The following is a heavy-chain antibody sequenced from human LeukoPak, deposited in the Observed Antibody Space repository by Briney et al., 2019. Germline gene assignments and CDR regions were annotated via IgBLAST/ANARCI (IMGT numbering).Heavy chain of an antibody. J-gene: IGHJ4*02. CDR1: GFTFSSYA. Sequence: GGSLRLSCAASGFTFSSYAMSWVRQAPGKGLEWVSAISGSGDSTYYGDSVKGRFTISRDNSQNTLYLQMNSLRAEDTAVYYCAKTRPLDSSSWSHGDYWGQGTLVTVSS. D-gene: IGHD6-13*01. CDR2: ISGSGDST. V-gene: IGHV3-23*01. CDR3: AKTRPLDSSSWSHGDY.